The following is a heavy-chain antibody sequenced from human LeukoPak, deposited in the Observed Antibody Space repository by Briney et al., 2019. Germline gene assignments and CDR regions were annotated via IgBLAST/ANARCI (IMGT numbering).Heavy chain of an antibody. CDR1: GGSISSGGYY. V-gene: IGHV4-31*11. Sequence: PSGTLSLTCAVSGGSISSGGYYWSWIRQHPGKGLEWIGYIYYSGSTYYNPSLKSRVTISVDTSKNQFSLKLSSVTAADTAVYYCARAHPGWFDPWGQGTLVTVSS. CDR3: ARAHPGWFDP. J-gene: IGHJ5*02. CDR2: IYYSGST.